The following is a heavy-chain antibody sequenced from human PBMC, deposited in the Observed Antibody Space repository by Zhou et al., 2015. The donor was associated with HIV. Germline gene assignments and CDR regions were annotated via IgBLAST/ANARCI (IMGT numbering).Heavy chain of an antibody. CDR2: IIPIFVTA. CDR3: ASYYYDSGGPWDPHYFDY. Sequence: QVQLVQSGAEVKKPGASVKVSCKASGYTFTSYAISWVRQAPGQGLEWVGGIIPIFVTANYAQKFQVRVTITADESTSTAYMELSSLRSEDTAVYYCASYYYDSGGPWDPHYFDYWGQGTLVTVSS. CDR1: GYTFTSYA. D-gene: IGHD3-22*01. V-gene: IGHV1-69*13. J-gene: IGHJ4*02.